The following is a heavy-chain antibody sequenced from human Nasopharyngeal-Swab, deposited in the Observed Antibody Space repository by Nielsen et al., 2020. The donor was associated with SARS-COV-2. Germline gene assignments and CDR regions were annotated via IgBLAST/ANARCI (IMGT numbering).Heavy chain of an antibody. V-gene: IGHV5-51*01. CDR1: GSSFTTYW. CDR3: ARPMRPMGHYYFGMDV. CDR2: IYPGDSNT. Sequence: GGSLRLSCKGSGSSFTTYWIGWVRQMPGKGLEWMGIIYPGDSNTRYSPSFQGQVTISVDKYSSTAYLQWSSLKASDTAIYYCARPMRPMGHYYFGMDVWGQGTTVTVSS. D-gene: IGHD1-26*01. J-gene: IGHJ6*02.